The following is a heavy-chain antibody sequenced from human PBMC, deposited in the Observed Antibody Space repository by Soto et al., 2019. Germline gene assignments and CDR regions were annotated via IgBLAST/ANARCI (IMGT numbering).Heavy chain of an antibody. Sequence: QVQLQQWGAGLLKPSETRSLTCAVYGGSFNGYYWSWIRQPPGKGLEWIGEINHSGSTNYNPSLKSRVTISVDTSKNQFSLKLSSVTAADTAVYYCARGLGRVAFDIWGQGTMVTVSS. V-gene: IGHV4-34*01. CDR2: INHSGST. J-gene: IGHJ3*02. CDR1: GGSFNGYY. D-gene: IGHD7-27*01. CDR3: ARGLGRVAFDI.